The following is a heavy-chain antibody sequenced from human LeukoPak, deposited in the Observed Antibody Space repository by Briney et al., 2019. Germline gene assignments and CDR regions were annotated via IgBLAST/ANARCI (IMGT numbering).Heavy chain of an antibody. D-gene: IGHD6-19*01. CDR3: TRDRGYGWYVSDH. J-gene: IGHJ4*02. V-gene: IGHV1-2*02. Sequence: ASVKVSCKASGHTFIGHFIHWVRQAPGQGLEWMGWINPNSGSTNYAQKFKGRVTMTRDTSISTTYMELNSLRSDDTALYYCTRDRGYGWYVSDHWGQGTLVTVSS. CDR2: INPNSGST. CDR1: GHTFIGHF.